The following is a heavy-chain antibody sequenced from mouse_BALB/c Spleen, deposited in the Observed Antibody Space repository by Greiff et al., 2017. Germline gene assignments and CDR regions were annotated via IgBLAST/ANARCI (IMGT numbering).Heavy chain of an antibody. CDR3: ARGYGSSPWFAY. CDR2: ISTYYGDA. CDR1: GYTFTDYA. Sequence: QVQLQQSGAELVRPGVSVKISCKGSGYTFTDYAMHWVKQSHAKSLEWIGVISTYYGDASYNQKFKGKATMTVDKSSSTAYMELARLTSEDSAIYYCARGYGSSPWFAYWGQGTLVTVSA. J-gene: IGHJ3*01. V-gene: IGHV1S137*01. D-gene: IGHD1-1*01.